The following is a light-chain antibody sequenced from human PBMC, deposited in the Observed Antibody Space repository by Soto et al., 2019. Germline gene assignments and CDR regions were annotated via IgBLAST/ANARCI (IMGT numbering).Light chain of an antibody. Sequence: QSALTQPASVSGSPGQSITISCTGTSSDVGGYNYVSWYQHHPDKAPKLMIYDVNNRPSGVSNRFSGSKSGNTASLTISGLQAEDEADYYCSSYTSSSTRLVFGGGTKCTVL. J-gene: IGLJ2*01. CDR2: DVN. V-gene: IGLV2-14*03. CDR1: SSDVGGYNY. CDR3: SSYTSSSTRLV.